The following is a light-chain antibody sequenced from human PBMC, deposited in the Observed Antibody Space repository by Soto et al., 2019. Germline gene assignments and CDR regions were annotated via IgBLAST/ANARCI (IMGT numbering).Light chain of an antibody. CDR2: GTS. J-gene: IGKJ1*01. V-gene: IGKV3-15*01. Sequence: EIVMTQFPATLSMSPGESATLSCRASQNISTNLAWYQQKPGQSPRLLMYGTSTGATGIPARFGGSGAGADFPLAMKCLRTEDFGVYYCQQYFNWMWTFGQGTKVEV. CDR1: QNISTN. CDR3: QQYFNWMWT.